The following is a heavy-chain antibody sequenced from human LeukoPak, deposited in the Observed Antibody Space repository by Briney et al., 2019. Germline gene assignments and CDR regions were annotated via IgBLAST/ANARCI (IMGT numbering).Heavy chain of an antibody. J-gene: IGHJ4*02. CDR1: RGSISGSVRSYY. Sequence: SETLSLTCTVSRGSISGSVRSYYWSWLRQPPGKGLEWIGYISSSGSVNDNPSLRSRVTISVDTSKNQFFLNLSSVSAADTAVYYCARIPLGYSGAYYFDYWGQGTLVTVSP. CDR3: ARIPLGYSGAYYFDY. D-gene: IGHD5-12*01. V-gene: IGHV4-4*09. CDR2: ISSSGSV.